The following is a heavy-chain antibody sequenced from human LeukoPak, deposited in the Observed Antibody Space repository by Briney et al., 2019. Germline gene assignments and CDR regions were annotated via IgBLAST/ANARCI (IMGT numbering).Heavy chain of an antibody. D-gene: IGHD6-19*01. CDR3: SRDSKDISSGWYGEE. V-gene: IGHV3-73*01. J-gene: IGHJ4*02. Sequence: GGSLRLSCAASGFTFSGSAMHWVRQASGKGLEWVGRIRSKANTYATAYAASVKGRFTIARDDSKNTAYLQMNSLKSEDTAVYYCSRDSKDISSGWYGEEWGEGTLVTVSS. CDR1: GFTFSGSA. CDR2: IRSKANTYAT.